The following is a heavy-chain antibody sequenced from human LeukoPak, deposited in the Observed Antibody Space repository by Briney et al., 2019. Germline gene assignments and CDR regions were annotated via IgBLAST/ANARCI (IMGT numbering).Heavy chain of an antibody. CDR2: IRYDGSNK. J-gene: IGHJ4*02. CDR1: GFTFSSYG. V-gene: IGHV3-30*02. CDR3: AKDARIHYYGSGSPIRFYY. Sequence: PGGSLRLSCAVSGFTFSSYGMHWVRQAPGKWLEWVAFIRYDGSNKYYADSVKGRFTISRDNSKNTLYLQMNSLRAEDTAVYYCAKDARIHYYGSGSPIRFYYWGQGTLVTVSS. D-gene: IGHD3-10*01.